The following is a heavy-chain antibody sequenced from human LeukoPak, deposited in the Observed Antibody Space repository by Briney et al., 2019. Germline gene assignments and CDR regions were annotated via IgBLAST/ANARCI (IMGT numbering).Heavy chain of an antibody. V-gene: IGHV4-31*03. J-gene: IGHJ6*04. D-gene: IGHD2-2*01. Sequence: SETLSLTCTVSGGSISSGGYYWSWIRQHPGKGLEWIGYIYYSGSTYYNPSLKSRVTISVDTSKNQFSLKLSSVTAADTAVYYCARGIGGAVVPAAKVPLNYYGMDVWGKGTTVTVSS. CDR3: ARGIGGAVVPAAKVPLNYYGMDV. CDR1: GGSISSGGYY. CDR2: IYYSGST.